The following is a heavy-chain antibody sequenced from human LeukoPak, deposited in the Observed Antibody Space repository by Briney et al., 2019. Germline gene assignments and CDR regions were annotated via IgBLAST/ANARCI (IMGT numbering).Heavy chain of an antibody. D-gene: IGHD2-8*02. CDR1: GFPFKTYD. CDR2: IDWEGGRT. Sequence: GGSLRLSCEASGFPFKTYDMAGVRQAPGKGLEWVAGIDWEGGRTGFAESVKGRFTISRDTVRNVLYLRVNRLRAEDTPLYFCARAGGPLTGVLDSFDLWGQGTMVIVPS. CDR3: ARAGGPLTGVLDSFDL. J-gene: IGHJ3*01. V-gene: IGHV3-20*04.